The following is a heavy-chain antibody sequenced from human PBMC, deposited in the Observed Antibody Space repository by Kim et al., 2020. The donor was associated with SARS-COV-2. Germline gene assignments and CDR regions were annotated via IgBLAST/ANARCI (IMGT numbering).Heavy chain of an antibody. J-gene: IGHJ6*02. CDR2: IIPILGIA. V-gene: IGHV1-69*04. D-gene: IGHD3-10*01. Sequence: SVKVSCKASGGTFSSYAISWVRQAPGQGLEWMGRIIPILGIANYAQKFQGRVTITADKSTSTAYMELSSLRSEDTAVYYCARARRVAGNYYGMDVWGQGATVTVSS. CDR1: GGTFSSYA. CDR3: ARARRVAGNYYGMDV.